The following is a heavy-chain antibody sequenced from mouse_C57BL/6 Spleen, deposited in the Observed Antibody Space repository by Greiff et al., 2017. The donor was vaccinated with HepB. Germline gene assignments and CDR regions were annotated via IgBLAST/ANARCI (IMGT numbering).Heavy chain of an antibody. J-gene: IGHJ2*01. V-gene: IGHV1-82*01. CDR2: IYPGDGDT. Sequence: QVQLQQSGPELVKPGASVKISCKASGYAFSSSWMNWVKQRPGKGLEWIGRIYPGDGDTNYNGKFKGKATLTADKSSSTAYMQLSSLTSEDSAVYFCAIYYDYDSYYFDYWGQGTTLTVSS. D-gene: IGHD2-4*01. CDR3: AIYYDYDSYYFDY. CDR1: GYAFSSSW.